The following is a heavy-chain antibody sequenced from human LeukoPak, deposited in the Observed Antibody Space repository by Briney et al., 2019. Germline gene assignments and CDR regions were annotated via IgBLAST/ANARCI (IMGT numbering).Heavy chain of an antibody. D-gene: IGHD3-9*01. CDR2: ISGSGGST. J-gene: IGHJ6*02. CDR3: ARISGVSRYYYYYGMDV. CDR1: GFTFSSYA. V-gene: IGHV3-23*01. Sequence: GGSLRLSCAASGFTFSSYAMSWVRQAPGKGLEWVSAISGSGGSTYYADSVKGRFTISRDNSKNTLYLQMNSLRAEDTAVYYCARISGVSRYYYYYGMDVWGQGTTVTVSS.